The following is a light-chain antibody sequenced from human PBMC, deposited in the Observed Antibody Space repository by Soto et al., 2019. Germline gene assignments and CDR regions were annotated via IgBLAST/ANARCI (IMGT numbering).Light chain of an antibody. CDR2: HAS. V-gene: IGKV3-20*01. J-gene: IGKJ4*01. CDR1: QSVSRNY. Sequence: GEIVTLSYPSSQSVSRNYLAWFQHKPGQAPRLLVHHASTRATGVPDRFSGSGSGTDFTFTVSRLEPEDFATYYCHQYASQPLTFGQGTKVDIK. CDR3: HQYASQPLT.